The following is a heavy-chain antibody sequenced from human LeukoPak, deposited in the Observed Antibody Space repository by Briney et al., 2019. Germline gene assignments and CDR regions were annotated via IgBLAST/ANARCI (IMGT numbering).Heavy chain of an antibody. D-gene: IGHD6-13*01. CDR2: IFPGDSDT. J-gene: IGHJ6*02. CDR3: ARHRIAAAGSNYYYYGMDV. Sequence: GESLKISCKAYGYRFTSNWIGWVRQMPGKGLEWMGIIFPGDSDTRYSPSFQGQVTLSADKSTSTAYLQWSSLKASDTAMYYCARHRIAAAGSNYYYYGMDVWGQGTTVTVSS. CDR1: GYRFTSNW. V-gene: IGHV5-51*01.